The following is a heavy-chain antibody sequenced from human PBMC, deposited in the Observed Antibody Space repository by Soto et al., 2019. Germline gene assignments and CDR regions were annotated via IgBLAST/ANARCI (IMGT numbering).Heavy chain of an antibody. CDR1: GGSISSGDSY. CDR3: ARNDRGYYDSSGYSDY. J-gene: IGHJ4*02. Sequence: SETLSLTCTVSGGSISSGDSYWSWIRQPPGKGLEWIGYIYYSGSTYYNPSLKSRVTISVDTSKNQFSLTLRSVTAADTAVYYCARNDRGYYDSSGYSDYGGQGTLVTVSS. V-gene: IGHV4-30-4*01. D-gene: IGHD3-22*01. CDR2: IYYSGST.